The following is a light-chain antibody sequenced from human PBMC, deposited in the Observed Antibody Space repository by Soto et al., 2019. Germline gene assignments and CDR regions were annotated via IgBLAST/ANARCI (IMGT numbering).Light chain of an antibody. Sequence: QSVLTQPPSVSAAPGQKVTISCSGSSANIGSNYVSWYQHLPGTAPKLVIYDSDRRPSEIPYRFSGSKSGTSATLDITGLQTGDEADYYCGAWDGSLSVVLFGGGTKLTVL. CDR2: DSD. J-gene: IGLJ2*01. CDR1: SANIGSNY. V-gene: IGLV1-51*01. CDR3: GAWDGSLSVVL.